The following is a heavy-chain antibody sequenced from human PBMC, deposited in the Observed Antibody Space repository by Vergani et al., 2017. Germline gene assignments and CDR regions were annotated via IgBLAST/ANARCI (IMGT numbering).Heavy chain of an antibody. D-gene: IGHD3-3*01. Sequence: EVQLLESGGGLVQPGGSLRLSCAASGFTFSSYAMSWVRQAPGKGLEWVSAISGSGGSTYYADSVKGRFTISRDNSKNTLYLQMNGLRAEDTAVYYCAKSLLFVIDFWSGYEDYWGQGTLVTVSS. CDR3: AKSLLFVIDFWSGYEDY. J-gene: IGHJ4*02. V-gene: IGHV3-23*01. CDR2: ISGSGGST. CDR1: GFTFSSYA.